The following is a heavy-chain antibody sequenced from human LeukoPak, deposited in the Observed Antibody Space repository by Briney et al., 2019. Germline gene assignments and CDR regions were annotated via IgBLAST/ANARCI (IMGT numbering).Heavy chain of an antibody. Sequence: ASVKVSCKASGYTFTSYGISWVRQAPGQGLEWMGWISAYNGNTNYAQKLQGRVTMTTDTSTSTAYMELRSLRSDDTAVYYCAGDSSGRSYYYYGMDVWGQGTTVTVSS. J-gene: IGHJ6*02. CDR3: AGDSSGRSYYYYGMDV. CDR1: GYTFTSYG. D-gene: IGHD6-19*01. V-gene: IGHV1-18*01. CDR2: ISAYNGNT.